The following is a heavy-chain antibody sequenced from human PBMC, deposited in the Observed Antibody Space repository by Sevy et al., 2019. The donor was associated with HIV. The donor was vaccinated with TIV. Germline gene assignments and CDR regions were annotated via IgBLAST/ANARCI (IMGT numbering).Heavy chain of an antibody. D-gene: IGHD1-26*01. J-gene: IGHJ6*02. Sequence: GGSLSLSCIGSGFSFSYYGIHWVRQSPGKGLDWVGLISHDGINEYYADSVKGRFTISRDNSKNTVYLEMNSLRNEDTAIYFCANAYSGSYSHSYLYALDVWGQGTTVTVSS. CDR3: ANAYSGSYSHSYLYALDV. CDR1: GFSFSYYG. V-gene: IGHV3-30*18. CDR2: ISHDGINE.